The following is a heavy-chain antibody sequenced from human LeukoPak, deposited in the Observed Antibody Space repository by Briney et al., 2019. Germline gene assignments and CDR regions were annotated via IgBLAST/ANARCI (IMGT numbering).Heavy chain of an antibody. CDR1: GFTFSDYY. CDR2: ISSSGSTI. V-gene: IGHV3-11*01. J-gene: IGHJ6*02. D-gene: IGHD5-12*01. Sequence: GGSLRLSCAASGFTFSDYYMSWIRQAPGKGLEWVSYISSSGSTIYYADSVKGRFTISRDNAKNSLYLQMNSLRAEDTAVYYCARVDSGYDWGCWYYYYGMDVWGQGTTVTVSS. CDR3: ARVDSGYDWGCWYYYYGMDV.